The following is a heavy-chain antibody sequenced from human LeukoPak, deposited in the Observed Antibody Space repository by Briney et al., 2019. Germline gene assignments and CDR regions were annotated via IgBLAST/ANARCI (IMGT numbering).Heavy chain of an antibody. CDR2: INAGNGNT. J-gene: IGHJ3*02. CDR1: GYTFTSYA. D-gene: IGHD3-10*01. V-gene: IGHV1-3*01. Sequence: ASVKVSCKASGYTFTSYAMHWVRQAPGQRLEWMGWINAGNGNTKYSQKLQGGVTMTTDTSTSTAYMELRSLRSDDTAVYYCARDNYYGSGGDAFDIWGQGTMVTVSS. CDR3: ARDNYYGSGGDAFDI.